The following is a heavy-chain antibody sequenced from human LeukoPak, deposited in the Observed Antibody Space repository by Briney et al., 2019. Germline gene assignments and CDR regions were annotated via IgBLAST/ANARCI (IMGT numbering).Heavy chain of an antibody. CDR3: ARDLGYCNYTFCSGGNWFDP. J-gene: IGHJ5*02. Sequence: ASVKVSCKASGYLFIVYNIHWVRQAPGQGLEWMGWINPDPDSGATKFAQNFQARVTMTTDTSISTAYMELSSLRSDDTAVYYCARDLGYCNYTFCSGGNWFDPWGQGTLVTLSS. CDR2: INPDPDSGAT. V-gene: IGHV1-2*02. CDR1: GYLFIVYN. D-gene: IGHD2-2*03.